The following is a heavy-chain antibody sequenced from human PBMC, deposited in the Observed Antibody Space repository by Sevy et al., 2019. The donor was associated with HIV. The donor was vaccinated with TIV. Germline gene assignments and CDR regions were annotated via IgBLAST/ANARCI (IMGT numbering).Heavy chain of an antibody. CDR2: ISDSSATI. J-gene: IGHJ4*02. CDR3: ASQRGGYERLYYFDS. V-gene: IGHV3-48*01. CDR1: GFTYS. Sequence: GGSLRLSCVASGFTYSMNWVRQAPGKGLEWVSYISDSSATIHYADSVKGRFTITRDNAKNPLYLQMNPLRAEDTAVYYCASQRGGYERLYYFDSWGQGNLVTVTS. D-gene: IGHD5-12*01.